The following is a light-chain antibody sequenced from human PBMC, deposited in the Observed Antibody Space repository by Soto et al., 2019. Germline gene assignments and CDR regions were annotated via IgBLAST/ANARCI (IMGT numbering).Light chain of an antibody. V-gene: IGKV3-20*01. J-gene: IGKJ2*01. Sequence: EIVLTQSPGTLSLSPGERATLSCRASQSVSNTYLTWYQQKPGQAPRLLIYDASTRATGIPDRFSGSGSGADFTLTINRLAPEDFAVYYCQHYGGSPPYTFGQGTKLEI. CDR1: QSVSNTY. CDR3: QHYGGSPPYT. CDR2: DAS.